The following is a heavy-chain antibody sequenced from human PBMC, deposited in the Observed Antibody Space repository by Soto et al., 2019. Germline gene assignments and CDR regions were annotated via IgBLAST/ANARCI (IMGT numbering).Heavy chain of an antibody. Sequence: PGGSLRLSCATSGFTFSSFWVTWGCQAPGKGLEWVANIKQDGNEKYYVDSVRGRFTIFRDNAKNSLYLQMNNLRAEDTAVYYCAREAYRGYSYPLYWGQGTLVTVSS. D-gene: IGHD5-18*01. J-gene: IGHJ4*02. CDR1: GFTFSSFW. CDR2: IKQDGNEK. V-gene: IGHV3-7*01. CDR3: AREAYRGYSYPLY.